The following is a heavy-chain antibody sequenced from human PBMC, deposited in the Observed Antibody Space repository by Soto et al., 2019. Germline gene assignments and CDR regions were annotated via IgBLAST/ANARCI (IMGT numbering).Heavy chain of an antibody. Sequence: SETLSLTCTVSGGSISSYYWSWIRQPPGKGLEWIGYIYYSGSTNYNPSLKSRVTISVDTSKNQFSLKLSSVTAADTAVYYCARNLLRFLDSDAFDIWGQGTMVTVS. CDR1: GGSISSYY. V-gene: IGHV4-59*08. CDR2: IYYSGST. CDR3: ARNLLRFLDSDAFDI. J-gene: IGHJ3*02. D-gene: IGHD3-3*01.